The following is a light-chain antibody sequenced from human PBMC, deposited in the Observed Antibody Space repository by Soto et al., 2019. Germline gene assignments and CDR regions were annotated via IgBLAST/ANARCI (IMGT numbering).Light chain of an antibody. V-gene: IGLV1-51*01. Sequence: HSVLTQPPSVSAAPGQKVIISCSGSTFDIGKNYVSWYQHLPGTAPKLIIYDTEKRIAGVPDRFSASKSGTSATLAISGLQTGDEANYFCGTWDRSLTYYLFGTGTKVTVL. J-gene: IGLJ1*01. CDR3: GTWDRSLTYYL. CDR1: TFDIGKNY. CDR2: DTE.